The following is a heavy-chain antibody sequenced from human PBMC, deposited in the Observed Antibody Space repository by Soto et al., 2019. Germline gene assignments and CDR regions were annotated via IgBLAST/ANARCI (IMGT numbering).Heavy chain of an antibody. CDR3: ERGFGNSDFWSGYYNPGAFDI. CDR1: GYTFTGYY. CDR2: INPNSGGT. J-gene: IGHJ3*02. V-gene: IGHV1-2*04. Sequence: ASVKVSCKASGYTFTGYYMHWVRQAPGQGLEWMGWINPNSGGTNYAQKFQGWVTMTRDTSISTAYMELSRLRSDDTAVYYCERGFGNSDFWSGYYNPGAFDIWGQGTMVTVSS. D-gene: IGHD3-3*01.